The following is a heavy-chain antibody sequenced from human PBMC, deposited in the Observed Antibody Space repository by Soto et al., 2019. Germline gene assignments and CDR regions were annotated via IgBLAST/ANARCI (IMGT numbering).Heavy chain of an antibody. CDR3: ANGDSIGPLKETLDY. J-gene: IGHJ4*02. V-gene: IGHV1-69*02. CDR1: GGTFSSYT. Sequence: QVQLVQSGAEVKKPGSSVKVSCKASGGTFSSYTISWVRQAPGQGLEWMGRIIPILGIANYAQKFQGRVTITADKSTSTAYMELSSLSSEDTAVYYCANGDSIGPLKETLDYWGQGTLLTVSS. D-gene: IGHD3-22*01. CDR2: IIPILGIA.